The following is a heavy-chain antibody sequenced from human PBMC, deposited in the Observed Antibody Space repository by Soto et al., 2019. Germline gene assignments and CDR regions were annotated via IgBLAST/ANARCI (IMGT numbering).Heavy chain of an antibody. D-gene: IGHD2-2*01. V-gene: IGHV3-23*01. CDR1: GFIFSTDA. CDR3: AKSPRRGYEPPWDY. Sequence: EVQLLESGGRLVQPGGSLRLSCAASGFIFSTDALNWVRQAPGKGLEWVSGISGSGDNTYYADSVKGRFTISRDNSKNTLYLQMKYVRVEDTAVYYCAKSPRRGYEPPWDYWGQGTLVTVSS. J-gene: IGHJ4*02. CDR2: ISGSGDNT.